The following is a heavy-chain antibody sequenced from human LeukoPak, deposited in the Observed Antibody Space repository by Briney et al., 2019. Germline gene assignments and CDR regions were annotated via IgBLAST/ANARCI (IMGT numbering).Heavy chain of an antibody. V-gene: IGHV3-30*01. J-gene: IGHJ4*02. Sequence: PGGSLRLSCAASGFTFSSYAMHWVRQAPGKGLEWVAVISYDGSNKYYADSVKGRFTISRDNSKNTLYLQMNSLRAEDTAVYYCARGYYDFWSGYYWFDYWGQGTLVTVSS. CDR2: ISYDGSNK. CDR3: ARGYYDFWSGYYWFDY. CDR1: GFTFSSYA. D-gene: IGHD3-3*01.